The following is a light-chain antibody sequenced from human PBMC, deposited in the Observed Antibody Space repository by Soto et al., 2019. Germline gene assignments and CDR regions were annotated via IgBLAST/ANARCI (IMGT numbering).Light chain of an antibody. J-gene: IGLJ1*01. Sequence: QSVLTQPASVSGSPGQSITISCTGTSSDVGGYNYVSWYQQHPGKAPKLMIYEVSNRPSGVSNRFSGSKSGNTASLTISGLQAEDDADYYCSSYTSSSTGVFGTGTKV. CDR3: SSYTSSSTGV. CDR1: SSDVGGYNY. V-gene: IGLV2-14*01. CDR2: EVS.